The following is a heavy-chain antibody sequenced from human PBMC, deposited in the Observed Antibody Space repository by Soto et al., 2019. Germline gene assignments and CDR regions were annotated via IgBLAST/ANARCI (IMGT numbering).Heavy chain of an antibody. V-gene: IGHV1-69*13. J-gene: IGHJ4*02. CDR2: IIPIFGTA. CDR3: ARDLGPGEGFDY. D-gene: IGHD3-16*01. CDR1: GGNFSSYA. Sequence: SVKVSCKASGGNFSSYAISWVRQAPGQGLEWMGGIIPIFGTANYAQKFQGRVTITADESTSTAYMELSSLRSEDTAVYYCARDLGPGEGFDYWGQGTLVTVSS.